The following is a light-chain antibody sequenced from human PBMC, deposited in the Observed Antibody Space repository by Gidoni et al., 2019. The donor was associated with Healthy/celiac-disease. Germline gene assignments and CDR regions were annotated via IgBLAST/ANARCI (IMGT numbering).Light chain of an antibody. CDR2: GAS. CDR1: QSVSRN. CDR3: QQYNNWPPWT. Sequence: EIVMTQSPATLSVSPGERATLSCRASQSVSRNLAWYQQKPGQAPRLLIYGASTRATGIPARFSGRGSGTDFTLTISSLQSEDFAVYYCQQYNNWPPWTFGQGTKVEIK. V-gene: IGKV3-15*01. J-gene: IGKJ1*01.